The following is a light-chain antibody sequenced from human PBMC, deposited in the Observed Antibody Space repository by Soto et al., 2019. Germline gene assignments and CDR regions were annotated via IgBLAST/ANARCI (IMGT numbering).Light chain of an antibody. CDR1: SSNIGYNY. CDR3: GTWDNSLSAVV. Sequence: QSVLTQPPSVSAAPGQTVTISCSGSSSNIGYNYVAWFQQFPGTAPKLLIYANNKRPSGIPDRFSGSKSGTSATLGITGLQTGDEADYYCGTWDNSLSAVVFGGGTKLTVL. J-gene: IGLJ2*01. CDR2: ANN. V-gene: IGLV1-51*01.